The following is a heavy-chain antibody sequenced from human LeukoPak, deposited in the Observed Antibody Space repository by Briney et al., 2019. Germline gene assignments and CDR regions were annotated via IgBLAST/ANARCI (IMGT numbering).Heavy chain of an antibody. CDR3: ARQGYSYGYLFDY. J-gene: IGHJ4*02. V-gene: IGHV4-61*01. CDR1: GGSVSSGSYY. D-gene: IGHD5-18*01. CDR2: IYYSGST. Sequence: SETLSLTCTVSGGSVSSGSYYWSWIRQPPGKGLEWIGYIYYSGSTNYNPSLKGRVTISVDTSKNQFSLKLSSVTAADTAVYYCARQGYSYGYLFDYWGQGTLVTVSS.